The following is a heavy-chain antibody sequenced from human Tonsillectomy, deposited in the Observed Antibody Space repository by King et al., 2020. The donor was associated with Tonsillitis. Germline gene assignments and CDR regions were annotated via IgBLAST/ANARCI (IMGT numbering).Heavy chain of an antibody. CDR2: INWNGGDI. CDR1: GFTFGHYG. Sequence: VQLVQSGGGVVRPGGSLRLSCAASGFTFGHYGMSWVRQVPGKGLEWVSGINWNGGDIGYADSVKGRFTISRDNAKNSLYLQMNSLRAEDTALYYCAKNPWDSSGWDWGQGTLVTVSS. D-gene: IGHD6-19*01. CDR3: AKNPWDSSGWD. J-gene: IGHJ4*02. V-gene: IGHV3-20*04.